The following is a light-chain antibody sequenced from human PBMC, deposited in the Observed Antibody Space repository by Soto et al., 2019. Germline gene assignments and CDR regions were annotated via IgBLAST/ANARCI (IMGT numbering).Light chain of an antibody. CDR3: SSYTSSPNYV. CDR1: SSDVGGYNY. V-gene: IGLV2-14*01. Sequence: SALTQPASVSGSPGQSITISCTGTSSDVGGYNYVSWYQHHPGKAPRLMIYEVSNRPSGVSNRFSVSKSGNTASLTISGLQPEDEADYYCSSYTSSPNYVFGTATKVTVL. J-gene: IGLJ1*01. CDR2: EVS.